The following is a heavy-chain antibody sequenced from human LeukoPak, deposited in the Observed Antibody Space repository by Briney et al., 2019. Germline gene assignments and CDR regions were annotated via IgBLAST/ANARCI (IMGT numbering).Heavy chain of an antibody. CDR1: GFSFSRYW. J-gene: IGHJ5*01. CDR3: AKEGAYPIITYDS. D-gene: IGHD3-10*01. Sequence: GGSLRLSCPASGFSFSRYWMNWVRQAPGKGLEWVANIKGDGIEKNYVDSVKGRFSISRDNAMNSLYLQMDSLRAEDTAVYYCAKEGAYPIITYDSWGQGALVTVSS. CDR2: IKGDGIEK. V-gene: IGHV3-7*01.